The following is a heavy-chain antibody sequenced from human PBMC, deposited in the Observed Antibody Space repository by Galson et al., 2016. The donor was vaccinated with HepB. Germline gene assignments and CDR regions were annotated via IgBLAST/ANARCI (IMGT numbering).Heavy chain of an antibody. CDR1: GYTFTSYW. Sequence: QSGAEVKKPGESLKIACKGSGYTFTSYWIGWVRQMPGKGLEWMGIIYPGDSDTRYSPSFQGQVTISADKSISTAYLQWSSLKASETAMYYCGVQRTTGYCTHAGFPFDAWGHGTLVTVSS. J-gene: IGHJ4*01. D-gene: IGHD2-8*01. CDR2: IYPGDSDT. V-gene: IGHV5-51*01. CDR3: GVQRTTGYCTHAGFPFDA.